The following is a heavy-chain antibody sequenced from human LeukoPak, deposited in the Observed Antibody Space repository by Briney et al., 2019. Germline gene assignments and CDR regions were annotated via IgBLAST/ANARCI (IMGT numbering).Heavy chain of an antibody. D-gene: IGHD1-26*01. CDR2: ICTSGST. Sequence: SETLSLTCTVSGGSINSDTYYWTWIRQPAGQGLEWLGRICTSGSTNYNPSLKSRITISIDTSKNQFSLKLTSVTAADTALYYCARDSTTTWYGQDYWGQGTLVTVFS. CDR1: GGSINSDTYY. V-gene: IGHV4-61*02. CDR3: ARDSTTTWYGQDY. J-gene: IGHJ4*02.